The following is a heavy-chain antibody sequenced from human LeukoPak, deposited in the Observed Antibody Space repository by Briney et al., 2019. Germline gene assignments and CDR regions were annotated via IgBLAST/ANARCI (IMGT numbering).Heavy chain of an antibody. CDR3: ARAGRDYYGSGSYLFVWWFDP. V-gene: IGHV1-69*13. CDR1: GGTFSSYA. D-gene: IGHD3-10*01. Sequence: GASVKVSCKASGGTFSSYAISWVRQAPGQGLEWMGGIIPIFGTANYAQKFQGRVTITADESTSTAYMELSSLRSEDTAVYYCARAGRDYYGSGSYLFVWWFDPWGQGTLVTVSS. J-gene: IGHJ5*02. CDR2: IIPIFGTA.